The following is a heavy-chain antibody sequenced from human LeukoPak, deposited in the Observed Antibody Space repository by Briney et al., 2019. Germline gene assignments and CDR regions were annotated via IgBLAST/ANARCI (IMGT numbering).Heavy chain of an antibody. CDR3: AKDADDSSGPLFDY. V-gene: IGHV3-21*01. J-gene: IGHJ4*02. CDR2: ISSSSSYI. CDR1: GFTFSSYS. Sequence: PGGSLRLSCAASGFTFSSYSMNWVRQAPGKGLEWVSSISSSSSYIYYADSVKGRFTISRDNAKNSLYLQMNSLRAEDTAVYYCAKDADDSSGPLFDYWGQGTLVTVSS. D-gene: IGHD3-22*01.